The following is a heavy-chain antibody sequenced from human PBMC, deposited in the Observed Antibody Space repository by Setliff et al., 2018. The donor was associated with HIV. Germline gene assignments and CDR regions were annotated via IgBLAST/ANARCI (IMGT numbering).Heavy chain of an antibody. CDR2: INHSGST. Sequence: KPSETLSLTCAVYGGSFNGYYWSWIRQPPGKGLEWIGEINHSGSTNYNPSLKSRVTMSVDKSKNQFSLRLSSVTAADTAVYYCARARRAGSGPKYFQHWGQGTLGTVS. J-gene: IGHJ1*01. V-gene: IGHV4-34*01. CDR1: GGSFNGYY. CDR3: ARARRAGSGPKYFQH. D-gene: IGHD2-15*01.